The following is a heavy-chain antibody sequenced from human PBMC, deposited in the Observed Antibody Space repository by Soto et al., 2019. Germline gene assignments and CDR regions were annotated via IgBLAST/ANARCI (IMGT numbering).Heavy chain of an antibody. Sequence: ASVKVSCKASGYTFTSYYMHWVRQAPGQGLEWMGIINPSGGSTSYAQKFQGRVTMTRDTSTSTVYMELSSLRSEDTAVYYCARGGPRGRQNSGDWFDPWGQGTLVTVSS. CDR1: GYTFTSYY. J-gene: IGHJ5*02. CDR3: ARGGPRGRQNSGDWFDP. V-gene: IGHV1-46*01. CDR2: INPSGGST. D-gene: IGHD1-26*01.